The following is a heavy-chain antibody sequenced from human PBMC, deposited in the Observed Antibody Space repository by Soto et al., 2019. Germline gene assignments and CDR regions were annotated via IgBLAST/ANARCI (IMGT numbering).Heavy chain of an antibody. CDR2: IKEDGSEK. J-gene: IGHJ4*02. CDR1: GFTFRRHW. CDR3: ARDFDDILTGLGYFDY. V-gene: IGHV3-7*01. Sequence: GGSLRISCAASGFTFRRHWMSWVRQAPGKGLEWVANIKEDGSEKFYADSVKGRITISRDNAKNSLYVQMDSLRAEDTAVYYCARDFDDILTGLGYFDYWGQGILVTVSS. D-gene: IGHD3-9*01.